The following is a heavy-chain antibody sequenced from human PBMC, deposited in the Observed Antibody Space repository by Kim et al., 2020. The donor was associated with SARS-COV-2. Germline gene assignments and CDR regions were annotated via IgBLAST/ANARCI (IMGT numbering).Heavy chain of an antibody. CDR1: GFSFGSNA. V-gene: IGHV3-23*01. D-gene: IGHD3-22*01. Sequence: GGSLRLSCVASGFSFGSNAMSWVRQAPGKGLEWVSSISGSGGYTFYAESVKGRFTISRDNSKNTLYLQLNSLRAEDTAVYYCAKEPNSDSGSSGYYFQDWGQGSLVAVSS. CDR2: ISGSGGYT. CDR3: AKEPNSDSGSSGYYFQD. J-gene: IGHJ1*01.